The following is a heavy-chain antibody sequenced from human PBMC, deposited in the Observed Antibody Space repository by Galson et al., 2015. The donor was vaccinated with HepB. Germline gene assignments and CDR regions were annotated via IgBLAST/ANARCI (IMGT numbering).Heavy chain of an antibody. Sequence: SLRLSCAASGFTFSRYGMHWVRQAPGKGLEWVAVISNDGGNQFYADSVKGRFTISRDNSKNTLYLQMNSLRTDDTAVYYCAKASLFSSGWYDSWGQGTLVTVSS. J-gene: IGHJ5*02. CDR2: ISNDGGNQ. CDR3: AKASLFSSGWYDS. CDR1: GFTFSRYG. D-gene: IGHD6-19*01. V-gene: IGHV3-30*18.